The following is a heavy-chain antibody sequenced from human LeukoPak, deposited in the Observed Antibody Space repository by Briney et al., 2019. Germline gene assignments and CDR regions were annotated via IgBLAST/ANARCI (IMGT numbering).Heavy chain of an antibody. CDR1: GGSISSYY. J-gene: IGHJ4*02. CDR3: ARDGYSSGWYDY. V-gene: IGHV4-59*12. Sequence: SETLSLTCTVSGGSISSYYWSWIRQPPGKGLEWIGYIYYSGSTNYKPSLKSRVTISVDTSKNQFSLKLSSVTAADTAVYYCARDGYSSGWYDYWGQGTLVTVSS. CDR2: IYYSGST. D-gene: IGHD6-19*01.